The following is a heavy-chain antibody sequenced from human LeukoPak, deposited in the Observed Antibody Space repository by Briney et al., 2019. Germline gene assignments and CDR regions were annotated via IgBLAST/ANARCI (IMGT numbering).Heavy chain of an antibody. V-gene: IGHV3-23*01. Sequence: PGGSLRLSCAASGFTFTTYAMNWVRQALGKGLEWVSAISGSGTSTFYADSVKGRFTISRDNSKNTLYLQMNSLRADDTAVYYCAKDKREQQLFPEYWGQGTLVTVSS. CDR2: ISGSGTST. CDR3: AKDKREQQLFPEY. J-gene: IGHJ4*02. CDR1: GFTFTTYA. D-gene: IGHD6-13*01.